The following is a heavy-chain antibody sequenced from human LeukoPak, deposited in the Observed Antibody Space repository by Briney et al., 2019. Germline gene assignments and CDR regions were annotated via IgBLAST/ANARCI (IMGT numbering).Heavy chain of an antibody. Sequence: GGSLRLSCAASGFTFSTSWMTWVRQAPGKGLEWVSSISSSSSYIYYADSVKGRFTISRDNAKNSLYLQMNSLRAEDTAVYYCASRSRGGHDFWSGYYLLWGQGTLVTVSS. CDR1: GFTFSTSW. CDR2: ISSSSSYI. J-gene: IGHJ4*02. D-gene: IGHD3-3*01. CDR3: ASRSRGGHDFWSGYYLL. V-gene: IGHV3-21*01.